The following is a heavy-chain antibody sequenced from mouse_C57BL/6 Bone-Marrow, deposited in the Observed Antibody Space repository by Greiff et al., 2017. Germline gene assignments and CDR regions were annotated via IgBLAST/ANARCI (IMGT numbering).Heavy chain of an antibody. V-gene: IGHV1-53*01. CDR1: GYTFTSYW. CDR3: ARGSSPPTAYFDV. Sequence: QVHVKQPGTELVKPGASVKLSCKASGYTFTSYWMHWVKQRPGQGLEWIGNINPSNGGTNYNEKFKSKATLTVDKSSSTAYMQLSSLTSEDSAVYYCARGSSPPTAYFDVWGTGTTVTVSS. CDR2: INPSNGGT. J-gene: IGHJ1*03. D-gene: IGHD1-1*01.